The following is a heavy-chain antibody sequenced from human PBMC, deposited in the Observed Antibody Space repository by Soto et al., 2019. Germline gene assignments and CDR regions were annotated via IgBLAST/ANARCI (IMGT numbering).Heavy chain of an antibody. CDR3: ARDDYDFWSRYSNFDY. Sequence: GGSLRLSCAASGFTFSSYSMNWVRQAPGKGLEWVSSISSSSSYIYYADSVKGRFTISRDNAKNSLYLQMNSLRAEDTAVYYCARDDYDFWSRYSNFDYWGQGTLVTVSS. CDR1: GFTFSSYS. CDR2: ISSSSSYI. J-gene: IGHJ4*02. D-gene: IGHD3-3*01. V-gene: IGHV3-21*01.